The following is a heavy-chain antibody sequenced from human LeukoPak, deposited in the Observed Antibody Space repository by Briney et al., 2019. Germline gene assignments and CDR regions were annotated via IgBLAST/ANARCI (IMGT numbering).Heavy chain of an antibody. D-gene: IGHD2/OR15-2a*01. J-gene: IGHJ4*02. CDR1: TVTLSNYY. CDR2: ISNIGTTT. V-gene: IGHV3-11*04. Sequence: PGGSLSLSCTSSTVTLSNYYMSWIRQAPGKGLECISYISNIGTTTFYADSAKGRFTISRDNGKNSLYLQMNSLTPEGTAVYYCACDISNKGFDYWGRGTLVSVSS. CDR3: ACDISNKGFDY.